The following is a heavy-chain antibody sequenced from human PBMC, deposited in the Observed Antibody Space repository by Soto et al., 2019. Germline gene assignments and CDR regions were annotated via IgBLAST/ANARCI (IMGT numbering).Heavy chain of an antibody. D-gene: IGHD3-10*01. V-gene: IGHV3-74*01. CDR1: GFTFSRYW. CDR3: YNYGFEGSEYFDY. Sequence: EVQLVESGGNLVQPGGSLRLSCAASGFTFSRYWMHWVRQAPGKGLVWVSRISSDGSTTNYADYVKGRFTISRDNAKNTLHLQMNSLSAEDTAIYYCYNYGFEGSEYFDYWGQGNLVIVSS. CDR2: ISSDGSTT. J-gene: IGHJ4*02.